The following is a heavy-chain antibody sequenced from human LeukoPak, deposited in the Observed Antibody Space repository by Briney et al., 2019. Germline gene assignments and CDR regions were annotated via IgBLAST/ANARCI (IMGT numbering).Heavy chain of an antibody. CDR2: INHSGST. CDR1: GGSFSGYY. V-gene: IGHV4-34*01. Sequence: SETLSLTCAVYGGSFSGYYWSWIRQPPGKGLEWIGEINHSGSTNYNPSLKSRVTISVDTSKNQFSLKLSSVTAADTAVYYCARGLSGLPDVWGQGTTVTASS. CDR3: ARGLSGLPDV. J-gene: IGHJ6*02. D-gene: IGHD6-19*01.